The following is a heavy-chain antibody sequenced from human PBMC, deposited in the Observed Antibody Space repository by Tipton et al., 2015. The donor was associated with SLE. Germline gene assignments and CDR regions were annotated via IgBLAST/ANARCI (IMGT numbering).Heavy chain of an antibody. J-gene: IGHJ3*02. CDR2: IYYSGST. Sequence: LRLSCTVSGGSISSGGYYWSWIRQHPGKGLEWIGYIYYSGSTNYNPSLKSRVTMSVDTSKNQFSLKLSSVTAADTAVYYCARDGWELFHAFDIWGQGTMVTVSS. V-gene: IGHV4-31*03. CDR1: GGSISSGGYY. D-gene: IGHD1-26*01. CDR3: ARDGWELFHAFDI.